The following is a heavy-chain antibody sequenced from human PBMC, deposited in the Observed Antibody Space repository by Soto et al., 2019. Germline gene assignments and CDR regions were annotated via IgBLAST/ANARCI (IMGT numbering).Heavy chain of an antibody. Sequence: SETLSLTCTVSGGSISSSYSYWGWIRQPPGKGLEWIGSFYYSGSTYYNPSLKSRVTISVDTSKNQFSLKLSSVTAADTAVYYCARPAYCSGPSCYGRHFDYWGQGTLVTVSS. V-gene: IGHV4-39*01. D-gene: IGHD2-2*01. CDR1: GGSISSSYSY. J-gene: IGHJ4*02. CDR3: ARPAYCSGPSCYGRHFDY. CDR2: FYYSGST.